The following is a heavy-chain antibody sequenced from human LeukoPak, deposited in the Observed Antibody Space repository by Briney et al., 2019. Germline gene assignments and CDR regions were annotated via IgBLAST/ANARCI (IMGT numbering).Heavy chain of an antibody. CDR2: IRSKAYGGTT. CDR1: GFTFGDYA. Sequence: GGSLRLSCTASGFTFGDYAMSWFRQAPGKGLEWVGFIRSKAYGGTTEYAASVKGRFTISRDDSKSIAYLQMNSLRAEDTAAYYCAKGGAVVLTGFDSWGQGTLVSVSS. D-gene: IGHD3-22*01. V-gene: IGHV3-49*03. J-gene: IGHJ4*02. CDR3: AKGGAVVLTGFDS.